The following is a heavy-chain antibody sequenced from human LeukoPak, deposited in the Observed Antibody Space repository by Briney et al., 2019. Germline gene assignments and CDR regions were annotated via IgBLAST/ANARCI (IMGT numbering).Heavy chain of an antibody. CDR3: AGERPSSSWYDY. CDR2: IYQDGREK. J-gene: IGHJ4*02. D-gene: IGHD6-13*01. V-gene: IGHV3-7*01. CDR1: GFTFSSHL. Sequence: GGSLRLSCAASGFTFSSHLMTWVRQAPGKGLEWVANIYQDGREKYYAVSVKGRFTISRDNAKNSLFLQMDSLRAEDTAVYYCAGERPSSSWYDYWGQGTLVTVPS.